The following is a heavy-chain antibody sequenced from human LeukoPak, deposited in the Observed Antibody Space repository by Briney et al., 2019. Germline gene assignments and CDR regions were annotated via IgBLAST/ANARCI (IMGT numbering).Heavy chain of an antibody. CDR1: GFTFSNYW. Sequence: GGSLRLSCVSSGFTFSNYWMTWVRQAPGKGLEWVAHINQDGSEEHYMDSVKARFTISRDNAKNSLSLQMNSLTAEDTAAYYCVRDGGVSGYDLLDYWGQGTLVTVSS. V-gene: IGHV3-7*01. D-gene: IGHD5-12*01. CDR2: INQDGSEE. J-gene: IGHJ4*02. CDR3: VRDGGVSGYDLLDY.